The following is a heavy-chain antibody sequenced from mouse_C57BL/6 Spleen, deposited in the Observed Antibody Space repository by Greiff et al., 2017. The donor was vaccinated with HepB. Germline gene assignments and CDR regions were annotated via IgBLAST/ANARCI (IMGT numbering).Heavy chain of an antibody. D-gene: IGHD2-3*01. CDR2: INPSTGGT. CDR3: ARYCGYDGYYVCAY. CDR1: GYSFTGYY. J-gene: IGHJ3*01. V-gene: IGHV1-42*01. Sequence: DVQLVESGPELVKPGASVKISCKASGYSFTGYYMNWVKQSPEKSLEWIGEINPSTGGTTYNQKFKAKATLTVDKSSSTAYMQLKILTSEDSAVYYCARYCGYDGYYVCAYWGQGTLVTVSA.